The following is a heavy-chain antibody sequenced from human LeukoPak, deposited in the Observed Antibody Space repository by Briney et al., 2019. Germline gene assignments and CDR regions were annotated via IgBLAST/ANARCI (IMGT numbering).Heavy chain of an antibody. CDR3: AKDVYQYRSSGRGY. CDR1: GFTFSSYA. Sequence: PGGSLRLSCAASGFTFSSYAMSWVRQAPGKGLEWVSAISGSGGSTYYADSVKGRFTISGDNSKNTLYLQMNSLRAEDTAVYYCAKDVYQYRSSGRGYWGQGTLVTVPS. J-gene: IGHJ4*02. V-gene: IGHV3-23*01. CDR2: ISGSGGST. D-gene: IGHD3-22*01.